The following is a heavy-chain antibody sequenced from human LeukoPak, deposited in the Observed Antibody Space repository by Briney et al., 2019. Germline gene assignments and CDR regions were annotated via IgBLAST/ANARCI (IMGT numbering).Heavy chain of an antibody. V-gene: IGHV4-59*08. CDR2: IYYSGNT. J-gene: IGHJ4*02. D-gene: IGHD5-18*01. CDR1: GGSFSGYY. Sequence: PSETLSLTCTVSGGSFSGYYWSWIRQPPGKGLEWIGYIYYSGNTNYYPSLKSRATISIDTSKNQSSLRMTSVTAADTAVYYCARLQSGNTYGIIDYWGQGTLVTVSS. CDR3: ARLQSGNTYGIIDY.